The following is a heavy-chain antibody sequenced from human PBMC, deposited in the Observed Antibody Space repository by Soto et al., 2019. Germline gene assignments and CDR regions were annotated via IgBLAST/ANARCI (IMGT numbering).Heavy chain of an antibody. CDR3: SRGGAYAIFDY. CDR2: TYYRSKWYT. J-gene: IGHJ4*02. D-gene: IGHD2-21*01. Sequence: PSQTLSLICVISGDTVSSNSAAWNWIGQSPSRGLEWLGRTYYRSKWYTDYAVSLQSRITINPDTSKNQFSLQLNSVTPEDTAVYYCSRGGAYAIFDYWGQGTPVTVSS. CDR1: GDTVSSNSAA. V-gene: IGHV6-1*01.